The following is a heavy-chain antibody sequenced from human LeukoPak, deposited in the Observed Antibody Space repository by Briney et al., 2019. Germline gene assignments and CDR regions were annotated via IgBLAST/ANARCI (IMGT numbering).Heavy chain of an antibody. Sequence: GGSLRLSCAASRFTFRSYSMDWVRQAPGKGLEWVSSISSSSSYIYYADSVKGRFTISRDNAKNSLYLQMNSLRAEDTAVYYCARDDSYSSSCNPWGLRTLVTVSS. CDR2: ISSSSSYI. CDR3: ARDDSYSSSCNP. J-gene: IGHJ5*02. CDR1: RFTFRSYS. D-gene: IGHD6-13*01. V-gene: IGHV3-21*01.